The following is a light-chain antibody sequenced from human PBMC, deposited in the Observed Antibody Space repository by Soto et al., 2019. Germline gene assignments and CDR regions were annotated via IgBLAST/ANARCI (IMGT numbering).Light chain of an antibody. J-gene: IGKJ2*01. CDR3: QHDEISSGHT. CDR1: QSIRSNF. Sequence: EIVLTQSPATLSLSPGERATLSCRASQSIRSNFLTWYPQKPGQAPRLRIYAASTRAADIPDMLSGSESGTDFTLTIGRLELEGFAVYFCQHDEISSGHTFGQGTNLQIK. CDR2: AAS. V-gene: IGKV3D-20*02.